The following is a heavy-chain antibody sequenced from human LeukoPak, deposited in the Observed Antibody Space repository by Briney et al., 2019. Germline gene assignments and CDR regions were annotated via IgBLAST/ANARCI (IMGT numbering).Heavy chain of an antibody. CDR2: ISSSSYI. CDR1: GFTFSSYA. Sequence: PGGSLRLSCAASGFTFSSYAMSWVRQAPGKGLEWVSSISSSSYIYYADSVKGRFTISRDNAKNSLYLQMNSLGAEDTAVYYCAREYDSSGYYLSGFDYWGQGTLVTVSS. D-gene: IGHD3-22*01. CDR3: AREYDSSGYYLSGFDY. V-gene: IGHV3-21*01. J-gene: IGHJ4*02.